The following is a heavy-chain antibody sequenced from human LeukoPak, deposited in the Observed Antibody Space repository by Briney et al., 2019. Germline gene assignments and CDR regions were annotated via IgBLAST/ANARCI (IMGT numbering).Heavy chain of an antibody. Sequence: SETLSLTCTVSGDSLSRGTYYWSWIRQPAGKGLEWIGRIFNRGGTDYNPSLRSRVTILLDTSKNQFSLKLNSGTAADTAVYYCAREGPGGSGSHDFWGQGTLVTVSS. V-gene: IGHV4-61*02. D-gene: IGHD3-22*01. CDR2: IFNRGGT. J-gene: IGHJ4*02. CDR3: AREGPGGSGSHDF. CDR1: GDSLSRGTYY.